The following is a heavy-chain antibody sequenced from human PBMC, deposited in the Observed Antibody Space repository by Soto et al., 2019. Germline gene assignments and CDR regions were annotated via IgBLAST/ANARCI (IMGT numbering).Heavy chain of an antibody. J-gene: IGHJ5*02. CDR2: INHSGST. Sequence: PLEILRDSNSVEGGYFGGYIGSWISKTTGKGLQWIGQINHSGSTYYNPSLKSRVSISVHTSNDQFSLELSSVTAADTAVYYCARGFFTGSSYSGGNLTGFAPWGQGTLVTVSP. V-gene: IGHV4-34*01. D-gene: IGHD1-26*01. CDR3: ARGFFTGSSYSGGNLTGFAP. CDR1: GGYFGGYI.